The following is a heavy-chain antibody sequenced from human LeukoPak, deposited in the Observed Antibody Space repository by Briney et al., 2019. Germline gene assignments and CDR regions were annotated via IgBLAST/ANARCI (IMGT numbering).Heavy chain of an antibody. V-gene: IGHV3-49*03. Sequence: GGSLTLSCTPSGFTFGVFAMRWFRQAPGRGREWGGFIRRRAYGGTTEYAASVKRRFTISREYSKSIAYLQMNTLKTEDTAVYYCTRALGLGELLTDYYMDVWGKGTTVTVSS. CDR3: TRALGLGELLTDYYMDV. J-gene: IGHJ6*03. D-gene: IGHD3-16*01. CDR2: IRRRAYGGTT. CDR1: GFTFGVFA.